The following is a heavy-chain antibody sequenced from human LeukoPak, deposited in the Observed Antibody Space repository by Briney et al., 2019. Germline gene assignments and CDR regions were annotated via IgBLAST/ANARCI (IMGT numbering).Heavy chain of an antibody. CDR2: ISSSSSYI. D-gene: IGHD3-3*01. CDR3: ARDFGVVINYYYYMDV. J-gene: IGHJ6*03. V-gene: IGHV3-21*01. Sequence: GGSLRLSCAASGFTFSSYSMNWVRQAPGKGLEWVSSISSSSSYIYYADSVKGRFTISRDNAKNSLYLQMNSLRAEDTAVYYCARDFGVVINYYYYMDVWGKGTTVTVSS. CDR1: GFTFSSYS.